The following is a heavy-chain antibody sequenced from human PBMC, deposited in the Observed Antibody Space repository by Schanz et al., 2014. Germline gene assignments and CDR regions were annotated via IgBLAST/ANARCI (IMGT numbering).Heavy chain of an antibody. CDR1: GYTTFTDYY. CDR2: INPNSGDT. Sequence: QVQLVQSGAEVKKPGASVKVSCKASGYTTFTDYYIHWVRQAPGQGLEWMGWINPNSGDTNYAQKFQGWVTMTRNTSMSTAYMELSRLKSDDTAVYYCARAFGGYDPAGALDYWGQGTLVTVSS. V-gene: IGHV1-2*04. J-gene: IGHJ4*02. CDR3: ARAFGGYDPAGALDY. D-gene: IGHD5-12*01.